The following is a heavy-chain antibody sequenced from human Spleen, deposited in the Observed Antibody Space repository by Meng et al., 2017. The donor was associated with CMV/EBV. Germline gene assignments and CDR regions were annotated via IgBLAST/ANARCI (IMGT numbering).Heavy chain of an antibody. CDR1: GGTFNSYA. CDR2: IIPIFGIA. CDR3: VISHGGTSNYRYGMDV. D-gene: IGHD4-23*01. V-gene: IGHV1-69*10. J-gene: IGHJ6*02. Sequence: SVKVSCKAPGGTFNSYAISWVRQAPGQGLEWMGGIIPIFGIANYAQKFQDRVTITADKSTSTAYMEVRSLRSEDTAVYYCVISHGGTSNYRYGMDVWGQGTTVTVSS.